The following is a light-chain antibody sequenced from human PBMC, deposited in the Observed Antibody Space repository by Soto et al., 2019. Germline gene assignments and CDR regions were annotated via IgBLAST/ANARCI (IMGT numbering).Light chain of an antibody. CDR1: QSVSSK. V-gene: IGKV3-15*01. J-gene: IGKJ1*01. Sequence: EIVMTQSPATLSVSPGEGATLSCRASQSVSSKLAWYQQKPGQAPRLLIYGASTRATGIPARFSGSGSGTEFTPIISSLQSEDSAVYYCQQYNRWLWTFGQGTTVDIK. CDR3: QQYNRWLWT. CDR2: GAS.